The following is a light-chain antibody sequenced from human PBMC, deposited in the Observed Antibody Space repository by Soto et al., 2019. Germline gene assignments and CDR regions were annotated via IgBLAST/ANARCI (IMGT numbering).Light chain of an antibody. Sequence: IFFILYSTTPSFSLREIAPPSRRASQSVSSYLAWYQQKPGQAPGLLIYDASNRATGIPARFSGSGSGTDFTLTISSLEPEDFAVYYCQQRSNWWTFGQGTKVDI. CDR1: QSVSSY. CDR2: DAS. CDR3: QQRSNWWT. V-gene: IGKV3-11*01. J-gene: IGKJ1*01.